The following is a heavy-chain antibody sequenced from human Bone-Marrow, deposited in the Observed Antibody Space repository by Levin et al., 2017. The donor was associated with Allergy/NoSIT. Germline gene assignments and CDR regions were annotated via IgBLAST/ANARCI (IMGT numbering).Heavy chain of an antibody. J-gene: IGHJ4*02. CDR3: AKEEDCTTATTFSVALDY. V-gene: IGHV3-23*01. CDR1: GFIFSNFG. D-gene: IGHD6-19*01. Sequence: PGGSLRLSCKASGFIFSNFGMNWVRQVPGKGLEWVSRITASGSPTFYADSVKGRFTISRDNSKSTLFLQSSNLRVEDTAVYYCAKEEDCTTATTFSVALDYWGQGSLVTVSS. CDR2: ITASGSPT.